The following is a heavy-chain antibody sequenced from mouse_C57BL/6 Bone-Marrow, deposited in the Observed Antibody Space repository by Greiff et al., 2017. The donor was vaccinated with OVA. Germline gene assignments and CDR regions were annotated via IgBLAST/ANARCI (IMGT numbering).Heavy chain of an antibody. Sequence: EVMLVEPGAELVRPGASVKLSCTASGFNIKDDYMHWVKQRPEQGLEWIGWIDPENGDTEYASKFQGKATITADTSSNTAYLQLSSLTSEDTAVYYCTNLNWDLAWFAYWGQGTLVTVSA. CDR3: TNLNWDLAWFAY. CDR2: IDPENGDT. J-gene: IGHJ3*01. V-gene: IGHV14-4*01. CDR1: GFNIKDDY. D-gene: IGHD4-1*01.